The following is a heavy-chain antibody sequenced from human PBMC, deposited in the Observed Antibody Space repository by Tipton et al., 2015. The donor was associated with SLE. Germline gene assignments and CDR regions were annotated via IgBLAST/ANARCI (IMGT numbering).Heavy chain of an antibody. D-gene: IGHD2-2*01. CDR1: GGSFSGYY. Sequence: TLSLTCAVYGGSFSGYYWSWIRQPPGKGLEWIGYIYYSGSTYYNPSLKSRVTISVDTSKNQFSLKLSSVTAADTAVYYCARGGGICSSTSCYDYWGQGTLVTVSS. CDR2: IYYSGST. J-gene: IGHJ4*02. V-gene: IGHV4-34*09. CDR3: ARGGGICSSTSCYDY.